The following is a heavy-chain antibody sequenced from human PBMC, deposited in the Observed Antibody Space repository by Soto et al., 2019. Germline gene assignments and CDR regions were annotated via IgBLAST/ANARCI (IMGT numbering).Heavy chain of an antibody. Sequence: SVKVSCKASGGTFSSYAISWVRQAPGQGLEWMGGIIPIFGTANYAQKLQGRVTMTTDISTSTAYMELRSLRSDYTAVYYCARVPPRETGTTDYWGQGTLVTVSS. V-gene: IGHV1-69*05. CDR2: IIPIFGTA. CDR1: GGTFSSYA. J-gene: IGHJ4*02. CDR3: ARVPPRETGTTDY. D-gene: IGHD1-1*01.